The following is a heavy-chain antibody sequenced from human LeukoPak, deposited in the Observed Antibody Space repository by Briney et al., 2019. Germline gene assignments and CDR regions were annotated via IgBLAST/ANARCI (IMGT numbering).Heavy chain of an antibody. Sequence: SVKVSCKASGGTLSSYTISWVRQAPGQGLEGMGRIIPILGIANYAQKFQGRVTITADKSTSTAYMELSSLRSEDTAVYYCARDLQDDSSGYYPYYFDYWGQGTLVTVSS. CDR1: GGTLSSYT. CDR3: ARDLQDDSSGYYPYYFDY. CDR2: IIPILGIA. J-gene: IGHJ4*02. V-gene: IGHV1-69*04. D-gene: IGHD3-22*01.